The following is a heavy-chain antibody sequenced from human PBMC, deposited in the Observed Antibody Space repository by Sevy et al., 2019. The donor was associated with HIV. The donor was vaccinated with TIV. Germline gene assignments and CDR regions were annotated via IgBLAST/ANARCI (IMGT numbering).Heavy chain of an antibody. Sequence: GGSLRLSCTASGFTFGDYAMSWCRQAPGKGLEWVGFIRSKTYGGTTEYAASAKGRFTISRDDSKSIAYLQMISLKTEDTAVYYCTRVRGTISPYYYYGMDVWGQGTTVTVSS. CDR1: GFTFGDYA. CDR3: TRVRGTISPYYYYGMDV. CDR2: IRSKTYGGTT. J-gene: IGHJ6*02. D-gene: IGHD3-16*01. V-gene: IGHV3-49*03.